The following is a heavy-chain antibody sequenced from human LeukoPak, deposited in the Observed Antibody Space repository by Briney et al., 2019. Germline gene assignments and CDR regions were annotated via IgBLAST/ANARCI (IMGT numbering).Heavy chain of an antibody. CDR3: GRDYYYGTSAPNNFGIDV. V-gene: IGHV1-18*04. Sequence: GASVKVSCEASGYTLTKYGISWVRQAPGQGPEWMGWISGYNGNTNYAQKFQGRVTMTTDTSTSTAYMELRDLKSDDTAVYYCGRDYYYGTSAPNNFGIDVWGQGTTVTVSS. D-gene: IGHD3-10*01. CDR2: ISGYNGNT. CDR1: GYTLTKYG. J-gene: IGHJ6*02.